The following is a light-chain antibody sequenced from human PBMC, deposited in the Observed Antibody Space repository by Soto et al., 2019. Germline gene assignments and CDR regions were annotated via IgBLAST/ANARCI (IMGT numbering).Light chain of an antibody. CDR2: RNN. CDR3: AAWDDSLSGVV. CDR1: SSNIGSNY. J-gene: IGLJ2*01. V-gene: IGLV1-47*01. Sequence: QSVLTQPPSASGTPGQRVTISCSGSSSNIGSNYVYWYQQLPGTAPKLLIYRNNQRPSGVPDRFSGSTSGTSASLAISGLRSEDEADCYCAAWDDSLSGVVFGGGTKLTV.